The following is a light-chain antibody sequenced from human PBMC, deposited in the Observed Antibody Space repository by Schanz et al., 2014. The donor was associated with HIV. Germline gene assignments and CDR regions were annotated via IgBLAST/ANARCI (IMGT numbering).Light chain of an antibody. CDR2: DVS. CDR3: CSYTSISTLV. J-gene: IGLJ1*01. CDR1: SGDVGSYNY. V-gene: IGLV2-14*03. Sequence: QSALTQPASVSGSPGQSISISCTGTSGDVGSYNYVSWYQQHPGKAPKLMIYDVSNRPSGVSSRFSGSKSGNTASLTISGLQAEDEADYYCCSYTSISTLVFGTGTKLTVL.